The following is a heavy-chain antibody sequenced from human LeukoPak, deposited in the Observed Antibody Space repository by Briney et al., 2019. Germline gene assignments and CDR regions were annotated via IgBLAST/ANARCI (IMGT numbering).Heavy chain of an antibody. CDR3: AKAGYSSGWTRYYGMDV. CDR1: GFTFSSFG. D-gene: IGHD6-19*01. CDR2: ISYDGTDK. Sequence: GGSLRLSCEASGFTFSSFGMYWVRQPPGKGLEWVALISYDGTDKYHVDSVKGRFTISRDNSNNTLYLQMNSLRPDDTAVYYCAKAGYSSGWTRYYGMDVWGQGTTVAVSS. J-gene: IGHJ6*02. V-gene: IGHV3-30*18.